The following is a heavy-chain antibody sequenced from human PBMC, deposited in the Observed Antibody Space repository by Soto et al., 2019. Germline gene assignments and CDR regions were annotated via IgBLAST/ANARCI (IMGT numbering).Heavy chain of an antibody. CDR1: GFTFDDYA. J-gene: IGHJ3*01. CDR2: ISWNSGSI. Sequence: EVQLVESGGGLVQPGRSLRLSCAASGFTFDDYAMHWVRQAPGKGLEWVSGISWNSGSIGYADSVKGRFTISRDNAKNSLYLQMNRLRAEDTALYYCAKDVLGYCSSTSCYESGAFDLWGQGTMVTVSS. V-gene: IGHV3-9*01. CDR3: AKDVLGYCSSTSCYESGAFDL. D-gene: IGHD2-2*01.